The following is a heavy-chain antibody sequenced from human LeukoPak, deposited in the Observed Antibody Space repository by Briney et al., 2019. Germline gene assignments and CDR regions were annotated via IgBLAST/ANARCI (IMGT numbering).Heavy chain of an antibody. CDR3: ARDSRAVCFDWLSDYYGMDV. D-gene: IGHD3-9*01. CDR1: GGTFSSYA. CDR2: IIPIFGTA. J-gene: IGHJ6*02. V-gene: IGHV1-69*13. Sequence: GASVKVSCKASGGTFSSYAISWVRQAPGQGLEWMGGIIPIFGTANYAQKFQGRVTITADESTSTAYMELSSLRSEDTAVYYCARDSRAVCFDWLSDYYGMDVWGQGTTVTVSS.